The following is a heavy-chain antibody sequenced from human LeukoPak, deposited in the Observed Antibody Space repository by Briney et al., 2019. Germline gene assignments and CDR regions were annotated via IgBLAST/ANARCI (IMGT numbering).Heavy chain of an antibody. CDR2: IIPILGIA. J-gene: IGHJ4*02. V-gene: IGHV1-69*04. D-gene: IGHD5-18*01. CDR1: GGTFSSYA. Sequence: SVKVSCKASGGTFSSYAINWVRQAPGQGLEWMGRIIPILGIANYAQKFQGRVTITADKSTSTAYMELSSLRSEDTAVYYCARGAEYSYGTLDYWGQGTLVTVSS. CDR3: ARGAEYSYGTLDY.